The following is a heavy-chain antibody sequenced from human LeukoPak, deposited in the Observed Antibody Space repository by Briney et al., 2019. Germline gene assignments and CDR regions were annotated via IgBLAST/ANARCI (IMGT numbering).Heavy chain of an antibody. J-gene: IGHJ4*02. CDR3: ARGRVQYSSSPYDY. CDR1: GGSFSGHY. CDR2: INHSGST. D-gene: IGHD6-6*01. V-gene: IGHV4-34*01. Sequence: SETLSLTCAVYGGSFSGHYWSWIRQPPGKGLEWIGEINHSGSTNYNPSLKSRVTISVDTSKNQFSLKLSSVTAADTAVYYCARGRVQYSSSPYDYWGQGTLVTVPS.